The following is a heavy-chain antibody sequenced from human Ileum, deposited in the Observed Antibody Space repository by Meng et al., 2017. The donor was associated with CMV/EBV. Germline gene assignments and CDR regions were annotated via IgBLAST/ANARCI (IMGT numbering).Heavy chain of an antibody. J-gene: IGHJ5*02. CDR2: MYYSGST. V-gene: IGHV4-30-4*01. Sequence: SSRKGDSYWSWIRPPPGKGLAWIAYMYYSGSTYYNPSLKSRVSISVDTSKSQFSLRLNSVTAADTAVYYCARVRVYGSGIGRWFDPWGQGTLVTVSS. D-gene: IGHD3-10*01. CDR3: ARVRVYGSGIGRWFDP. CDR1: SSRKGDSY.